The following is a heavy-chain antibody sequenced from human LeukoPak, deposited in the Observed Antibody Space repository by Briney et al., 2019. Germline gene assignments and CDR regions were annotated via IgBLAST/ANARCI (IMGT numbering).Heavy chain of an antibody. CDR2: ISNDGSDK. V-gene: IGHV3-30*03. D-gene: IGHD5-12*01. J-gene: IGHJ3*02. CDR1: GFTFSSYS. Sequence: GGSLRLSCAASGFTFSSYSIYWVRQTPGKGLEWVAVISNDGSDKYYADSVKGRFTISRDNSKNTLYLQMNSLRAEDTAVYYCAGRGFDAFDIWGQGTMVTVSS. CDR3: AGRGFDAFDI.